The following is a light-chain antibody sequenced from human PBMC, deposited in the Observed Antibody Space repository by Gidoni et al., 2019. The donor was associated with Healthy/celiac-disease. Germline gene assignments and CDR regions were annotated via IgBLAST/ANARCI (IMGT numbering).Light chain of an antibody. V-gene: IGKV1-33*01. CDR1: QDISNY. J-gene: IGKJ2*01. CDR3: QQYDNHPYT. CDR2: DAS. Sequence: DIQMTQSPSSLSASVGDRVTITCQASQDISNYLNWYQQKPGKAPKLLIYDASNLETGVPSRFSGSGSGTDFTFTISSLQPEDIATYYCQQYDNHPYTFXXXTKLEIK.